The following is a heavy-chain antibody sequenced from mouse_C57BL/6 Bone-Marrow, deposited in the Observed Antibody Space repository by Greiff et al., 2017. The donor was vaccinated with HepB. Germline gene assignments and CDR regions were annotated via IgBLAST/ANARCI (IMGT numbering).Heavy chain of an antibody. V-gene: IGHV1-64*01. Sequence: QVQLQQPGAGLVKPGASVKLSCKASGYTFTSYWMHWVKQRPGQGLEWIGKIHPNSGNTNYNEKFKSKATLTIAKASSTGYMQLSSLTSEDSAVYYCVSSPDWYFDVGGRGTTVTVTA. CDR3: VSSPDWYFDV. CDR1: GYTFTSYW. J-gene: IGHJ1*03. CDR2: IHPNSGNT. D-gene: IGHD1-1*01.